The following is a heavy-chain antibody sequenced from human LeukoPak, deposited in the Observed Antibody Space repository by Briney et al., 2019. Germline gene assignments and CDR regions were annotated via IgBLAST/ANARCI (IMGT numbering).Heavy chain of an antibody. CDR3: ARDTFQPGLIDS. CDR1: GFTFSRYA. D-gene: IGHD2-2*01. J-gene: IGHJ4*02. V-gene: IGHV3-21*05. Sequence: PGGSLRLSCAASGFTFSRYAMNWVRQAPGKGLEWVSYINTDSSDIHYADSVKGRLTISRDNARNTLYLQLSSLRAEDSAVYYCARDTFQPGLIDSWGQGTLVTVSS. CDR2: INTDSSDI.